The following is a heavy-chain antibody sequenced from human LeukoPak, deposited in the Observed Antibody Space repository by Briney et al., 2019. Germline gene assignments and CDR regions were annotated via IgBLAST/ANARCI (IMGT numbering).Heavy chain of an antibody. Sequence: GEALKISCRGSGYSFSTFWIGWVRQMPGKGLEWRGVIYPGDSDTRYSPSFQGLVTISADKSISTAYLPWSSLKASDTAMYYCASLYGTGSYSLSYWGQGTLVTVSS. V-gene: IGHV5-51*01. D-gene: IGHD3-10*01. J-gene: IGHJ4*02. CDR1: GYSFSTFW. CDR2: IYPGDSDT. CDR3: ASLYGTGSYSLSY.